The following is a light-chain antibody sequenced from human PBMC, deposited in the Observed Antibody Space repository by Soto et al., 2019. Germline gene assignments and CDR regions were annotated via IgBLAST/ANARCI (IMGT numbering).Light chain of an antibody. CDR3: MQSVKAPWT. V-gene: IGKV2-28*01. J-gene: IGKJ1*01. CDR2: LGS. Sequence: DIVMTQSPLSLPVSPGEPASISCRSSRSLLHSNGYNYMDWYLQKPGQSPQLLIYLGSHRASGVPARFSGSGSGTDFTLKISRVEAEDVGVYYCMQSVKAPWTLGQGSRVEIK. CDR1: RSLLHSNGYNY.